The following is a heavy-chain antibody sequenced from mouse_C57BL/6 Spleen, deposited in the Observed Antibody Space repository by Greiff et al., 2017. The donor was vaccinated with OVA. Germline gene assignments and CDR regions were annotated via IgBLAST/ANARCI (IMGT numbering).Heavy chain of an antibody. CDR2: INPYNGDT. Sequence: EVKLMESGPELVKPGDSVKISCKASGYSFTGYFMNWVMQSHGKSLEWIGRINPYNGDTFYNQKFKGKATLTVDKSSSTAHMELRSLTSEDSAVYYCARLKAYGSSWDYWGQGTTLTVSS. CDR3: ARLKAYGSSWDY. CDR1: GYSFTGYF. D-gene: IGHD1-1*01. V-gene: IGHV1-20*01. J-gene: IGHJ2*01.